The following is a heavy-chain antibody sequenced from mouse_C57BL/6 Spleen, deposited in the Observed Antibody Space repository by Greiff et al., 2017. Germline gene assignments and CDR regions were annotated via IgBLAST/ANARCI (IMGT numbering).Heavy chain of an antibody. CDR1: GFTFSDYG. V-gene: IGHV5-17*01. CDR2: ISSGSSSI. J-gene: IGHJ4*01. D-gene: IGHD2-5*01. CDR3: ARSYSKDDAMDY. Sequence: DVKLVESGGGLVKPGGSLKLSCAASGFTFSDYGMHWVRQAPEKGLEWVAYISSGSSSIYYADTVKGRFTISRDNAKNTLFLQMTSLKSEDTAMYYCARSYSKDDAMDYWGQGTSVTVSS.